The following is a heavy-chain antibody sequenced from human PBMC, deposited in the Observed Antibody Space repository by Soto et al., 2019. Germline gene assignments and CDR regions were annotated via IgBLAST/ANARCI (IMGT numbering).Heavy chain of an antibody. CDR1: GDSVTSHY. CDR2: INHSGST. J-gene: IGHJ3*02. Sequence: SETLSLTCPFSGDSVTSHYLTWIRQPPGKGLEWIGEINHSGSTNYNPSLKSRVTISVDTSKNQFSLKLSSVTAADTAVYYCARAPLLRYCSSTSCYSRVNAFDIWGQGTMVTVSS. D-gene: IGHD2-2*01. V-gene: IGHV4-34*01. CDR3: ARAPLLRYCSSTSCYSRVNAFDI.